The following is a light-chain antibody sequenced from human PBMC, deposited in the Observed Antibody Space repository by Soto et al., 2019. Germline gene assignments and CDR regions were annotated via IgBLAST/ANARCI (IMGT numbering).Light chain of an antibody. J-gene: IGKJ1*01. CDR2: GAS. Sequence: EIVLTHSPAILSLSPGERATLSCRASQSIGNFLAWYQQKPGQAPRLLIYGASTRATGIPARLSGSGSGTEFTLTMSRLQSEDFAVFYCQQYDNWPTFGQGTKVDIK. V-gene: IGKV3-15*01. CDR1: QSIGNF. CDR3: QQYDNWPT.